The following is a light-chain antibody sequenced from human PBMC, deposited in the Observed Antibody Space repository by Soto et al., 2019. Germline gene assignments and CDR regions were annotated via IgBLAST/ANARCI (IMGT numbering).Light chain of an antibody. V-gene: IGLV2-14*01. CDR3: SSYTSISTLV. Sequence: QSVLTQPASVSGSPGQSITISCTGTSSDIGAYNYVSWYQQHPGKAPKLMIYEVSDRPSGVSNRFSGSKSGNTASLTISGLQAADEADYYCSSYTSISTLVFGSGTKLTVL. CDR2: EVS. J-gene: IGLJ1*01. CDR1: SSDIGAYNY.